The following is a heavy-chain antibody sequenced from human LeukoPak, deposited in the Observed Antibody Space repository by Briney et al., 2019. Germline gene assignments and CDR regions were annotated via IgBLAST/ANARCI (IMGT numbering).Heavy chain of an antibody. CDR1: GFTFSGYD. Sequence: GGSLRLSCAASGFTFSGYDMSWVRQAPGKGLEWVSYTSSSSSTIYYADSVKSRFTNSRDNAKNSLYLQMNSLRAEDTAVYYCARLRYYGMDVWGQGTTVTVSS. CDR3: ARLRYYGMDV. CDR2: TSSSSSTI. V-gene: IGHV3-48*04. J-gene: IGHJ6*02.